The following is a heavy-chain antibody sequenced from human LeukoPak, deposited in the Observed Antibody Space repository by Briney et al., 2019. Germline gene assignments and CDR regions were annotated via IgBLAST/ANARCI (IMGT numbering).Heavy chain of an antibody. CDR3: AKDRKARGVFDY. CDR1: GYTFTSYD. D-gene: IGHD3-10*01. V-gene: IGHV1-8*01. Sequence: ASVKVSCKASGYTFTSYDINWVRQATGQGLEWMGWMNPNSGNTGYAQKFQGRVTMTRNTSISTAYMELSSLRSEDTAVYYCAKDRKARGVFDYWGQGTLVTVSS. CDR2: MNPNSGNT. J-gene: IGHJ4*02.